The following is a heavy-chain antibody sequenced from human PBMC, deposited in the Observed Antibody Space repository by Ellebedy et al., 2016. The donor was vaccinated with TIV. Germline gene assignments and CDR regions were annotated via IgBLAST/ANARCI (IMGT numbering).Heavy chain of an antibody. V-gene: IGHV3-48*02. CDR2: ISSSSSTI. CDR3: ARGRIAVADSSGSDWFDP. D-gene: IGHD6-19*01. J-gene: IGHJ5*02. Sequence: GGSLRLSCAASGFTFSSYSMNWVRQAPGKGLEWVSYISSSSSTIYYADSVKGRFTISRDNAKNSLYLQMNSLRDEDTAVYYCARGRIAVADSSGSDWFDPWGQGTLVTVSS. CDR1: GFTFSSYS.